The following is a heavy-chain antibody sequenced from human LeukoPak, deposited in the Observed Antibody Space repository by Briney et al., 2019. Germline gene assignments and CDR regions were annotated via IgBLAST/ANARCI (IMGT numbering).Heavy chain of an antibody. D-gene: IGHD1-26*01. CDR1: GDSFSSVSYY. Sequence: PAQTLSLTCTVSGDSFSSVSYYWNWIRQPAGKGLEWIGRIYATGSTNYNPSLKSRVTISVDTSKNQFSLKLSSVTAADTAVYYCARGGLLNWFDPWGQGTLVTVSS. CDR3: ARGGLLNWFDP. J-gene: IGHJ5*02. CDR2: IYATGST. V-gene: IGHV4-61*02.